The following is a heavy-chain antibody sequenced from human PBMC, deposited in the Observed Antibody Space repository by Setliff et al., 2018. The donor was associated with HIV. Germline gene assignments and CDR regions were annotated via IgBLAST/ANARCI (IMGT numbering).Heavy chain of an antibody. CDR1: GDSISSDFY. CDR3: ARGLSSPFAAGL. CDR2: IYHSGST. V-gene: IGHV4-38-2*02. J-gene: IGHJ4*02. D-gene: IGHD6-13*01. Sequence: SETLSLTCTVSGDSISSDFYWGWIRQPPGKGLEWIGSIYHSGSTNYNPSLQSRVTMSIDTSKDQFSLKLSSLTSADTAVYYCARGLSSPFAAGLWGQGTLVTVSS.